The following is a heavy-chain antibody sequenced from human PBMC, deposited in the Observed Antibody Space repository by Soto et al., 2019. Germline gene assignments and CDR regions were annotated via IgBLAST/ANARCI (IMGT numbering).Heavy chain of an antibody. CDR3: AHDLRLGYCSGGSCPGYFDY. J-gene: IGHJ4*02. Sequence: SGPTLVNPTQTLTLTCTFSGFSLSTSGVGVGWIRQPPGKALEWLALIYWDDDKRYSPSLKSRLTITKDTSKNQVVLTMTNMDPVDTATYYCAHDLRLGYCSGGSCPGYFDYWGQGTLVTV. CDR1: GFSLSTSGVG. V-gene: IGHV2-5*02. D-gene: IGHD2-15*01. CDR2: IYWDDDK.